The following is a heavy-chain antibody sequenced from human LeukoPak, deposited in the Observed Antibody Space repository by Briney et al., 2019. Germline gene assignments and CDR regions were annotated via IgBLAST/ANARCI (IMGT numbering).Heavy chain of an antibody. CDR2: ISAYNGDT. CDR3: ARVQMVRGVLIPGYFQH. CDR1: GYTFTSYG. D-gene: IGHD3-10*01. Sequence: ASVKVSCKASGYTFTSYGISWVRQAPGQGLEWMGWISAYNGDTNDAQKFQGRVTMTTETSTSTAYMELRSLRSDDTAVYYCARVQMVRGVLIPGYFQHWGQGTLVTVSS. V-gene: IGHV1-18*01. J-gene: IGHJ1*01.